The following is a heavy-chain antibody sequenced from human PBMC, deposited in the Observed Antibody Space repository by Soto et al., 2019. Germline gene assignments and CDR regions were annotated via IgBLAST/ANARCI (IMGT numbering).Heavy chain of an antibody. J-gene: IGHJ6*02. Sequence: SETLSLTCTVSGGSISSSSYYWGWIRQPPGKGLEWIGSIYYSGSTYYNPPLKSRVTISVDTSKNQFSLKLSSVTAADTAVYYCARDIGYYDSSGYYRNYYYYGMDVWGQGTTVTVSS. V-gene: IGHV4-39*07. D-gene: IGHD3-22*01. CDR2: IYYSGST. CDR3: ARDIGYYDSSGYYRNYYYYGMDV. CDR1: GGSISSSSYY.